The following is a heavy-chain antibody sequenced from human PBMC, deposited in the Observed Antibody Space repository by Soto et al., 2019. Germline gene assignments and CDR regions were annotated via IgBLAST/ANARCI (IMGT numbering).Heavy chain of an antibody. Sequence: QVQLMQSGTEVKKPGAPVTVSCKASGYTSADFGISWVRQAPGQGLEWMGWVSGNNGASNPAPKVQGRITMTLDTSTGVSYMALRSLRSDDTAIYYCVRDQKYFRVNGNWFDSWGQGTLVSVSS. CDR3: VRDQKYFRVNGNWFDS. V-gene: IGHV1-18*04. D-gene: IGHD2-2*01. J-gene: IGHJ5*01. CDR1: GYTSADFG. CDR2: VSGNNGAS.